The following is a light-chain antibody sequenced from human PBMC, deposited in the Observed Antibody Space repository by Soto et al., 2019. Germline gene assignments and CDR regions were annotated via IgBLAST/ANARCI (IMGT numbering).Light chain of an antibody. CDR2: DVS. CDR1: SSDVGAYDY. Sequence: QSVLTQPASVSGSPGQSIAISCTGTSSDVGAYDYVSWYQQHPGKAPKLMIYDVSNRPSGVSNRFSGSKSGNTASLTISGLQAEDEADYYSTSYTSNSLSLYVFRTGTKVNVL. CDR3: TSYTSNSLSLYV. V-gene: IGLV2-14*01. J-gene: IGLJ1*01.